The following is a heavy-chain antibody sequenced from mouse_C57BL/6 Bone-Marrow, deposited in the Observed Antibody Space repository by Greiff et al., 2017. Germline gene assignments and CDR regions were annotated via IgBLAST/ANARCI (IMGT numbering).Heavy chain of an antibody. CDR3: AWLLPFAY. Sequence: EVKLVESGGGLVKPGGSLKLSCAASGFTFSSYAMSWVRQTPEKRLEWVATISDGGSYTYYPDKVKGRFTISRDNAKNNLYLQMSHLKSEDTAMYYCAWLLPFAYWGQGTLVTVSA. CDR2: ISDGGSYT. CDR1: GFTFSSYA. J-gene: IGHJ3*01. D-gene: IGHD2-3*01. V-gene: IGHV5-4*03.